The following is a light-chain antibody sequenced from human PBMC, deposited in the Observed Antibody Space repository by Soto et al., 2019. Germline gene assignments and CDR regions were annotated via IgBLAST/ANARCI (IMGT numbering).Light chain of an antibody. CDR2: GTS. J-gene: IGKJ1*01. CDR1: QSVSSN. Sequence: EIVLTQSPSTLPRSPRKRAAXACGASQSVSSNLAWYQQRPGQANRLIMYGTSTRATGFADRLSGSGSGTEYTLTISSLQSEDFAVYYCQQYNKRPQTFGQGTKLEI. CDR3: QQYNKRPQT. V-gene: IGKV3-15*01.